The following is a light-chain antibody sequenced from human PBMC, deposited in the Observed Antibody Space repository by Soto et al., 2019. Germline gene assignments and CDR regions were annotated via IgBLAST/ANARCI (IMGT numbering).Light chain of an antibody. CDR1: TGAVTSDFH. Sequence: QAVVTQEPSLTMAPGGTVTLTCGSSTGAVTSDFHPNWFQQKPGQAPRALICSTSNKHSWTPARFSGSLLGGKAALTVSGVQPEDEAEYYCLLYHSGPYVFGTGTKLTVL. V-gene: IGLV7-43*01. CDR2: STS. J-gene: IGLJ1*01. CDR3: LLYHSGPYV.